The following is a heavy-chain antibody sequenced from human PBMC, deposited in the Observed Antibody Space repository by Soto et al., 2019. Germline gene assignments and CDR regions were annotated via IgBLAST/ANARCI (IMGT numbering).Heavy chain of an antibody. V-gene: IGHV4-31*03. Sequence: SETLSLTCTVSGGSISSGGYYWSWIRQHPGKGLEWIGYIYYSGSTYYNPSLKSRVTISVDTSKNQFSLKLSSVTAADTAVYYCARDRLYGSGSYRSGGPDYWGQGTLVTVSS. CDR3: ARDRLYGSGSYRSGGPDY. J-gene: IGHJ4*02. CDR2: IYYSGST. CDR1: GGSISSGGYY. D-gene: IGHD3-10*01.